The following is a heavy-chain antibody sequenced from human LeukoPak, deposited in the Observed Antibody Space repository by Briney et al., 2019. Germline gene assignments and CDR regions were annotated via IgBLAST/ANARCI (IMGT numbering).Heavy chain of an antibody. J-gene: IGHJ2*01. CDR3: ARGMYSGSYYWYFDL. CDR1: GFTFSSYA. CDR2: MSYDGMNK. D-gene: IGHD1-26*01. Sequence: GGSLRLSCAASGFTFSSYAMHWVRQAPGKGLEWGAVMSYDGMNKYYADSVKGRFTISRDNSKNTLYLQMNSLRAEDTAVYYCARGMYSGSYYWYFDLWGRGTLVTVSS. V-gene: IGHV3-30*04.